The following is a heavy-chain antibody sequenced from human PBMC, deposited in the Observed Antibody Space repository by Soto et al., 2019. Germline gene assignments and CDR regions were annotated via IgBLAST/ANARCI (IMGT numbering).Heavy chain of an antibody. V-gene: IGHV4-39*01. CDR2: IYYSGST. Sequence: SETLSLTCTVSGGSISSSSYYWGWIRQPPGKGLEWIGSIYYSGSTYYNPSLKSRVTISVDTSKNQFSLKLSSVTAADTAVYYCARLEYSGYDWDDFDTWDQGTMVTVS. CDR3: ARLEYSGYDWDDFDT. J-gene: IGHJ3*02. CDR1: GGSISSSSYY. D-gene: IGHD5-12*01.